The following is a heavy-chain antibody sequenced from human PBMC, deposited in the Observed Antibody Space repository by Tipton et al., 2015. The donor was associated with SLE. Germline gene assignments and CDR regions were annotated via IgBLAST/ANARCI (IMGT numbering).Heavy chain of an antibody. CDR2: IFSTGST. CDR1: GDSISSRAYY. CDR3: ARMRGGYNAHH. V-gene: IGHV4-31*03. J-gene: IGHJ5*02. Sequence: TLSLTCTVSGDSISSRAYYWSWIRLHPGKGLEWIGNIFSTGSTYYNPSLMTRVTILVDTSKNQFSLKVKSVTTADTAVYYCARMRGGYNAHHWGQGILVTVSS. D-gene: IGHD5-24*01.